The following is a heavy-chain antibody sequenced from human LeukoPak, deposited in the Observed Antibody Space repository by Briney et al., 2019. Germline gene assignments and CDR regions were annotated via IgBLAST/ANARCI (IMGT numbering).Heavy chain of an antibody. J-gene: IGHJ3*02. CDR3: ARAPYNWNYLDAFDI. Sequence: SETLSLTCTVSGGSISSYYWSWIRQPAGKGLEWIGRIYTSGSTNYNPSLKSRVTMSVDTSKNQFSLKLSSVTAADTAVYYCARAPYNWNYLDAFDIWGQGTMVTVSS. CDR1: GGSISSYY. V-gene: IGHV4-4*07. D-gene: IGHD1-7*01. CDR2: IYTSGST.